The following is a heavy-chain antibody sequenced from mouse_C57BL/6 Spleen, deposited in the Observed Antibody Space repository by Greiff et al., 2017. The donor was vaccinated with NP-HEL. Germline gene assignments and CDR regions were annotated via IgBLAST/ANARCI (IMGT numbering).Heavy chain of an antibody. CDR3: ARGYGSSSYYFDY. V-gene: IGHV5-4*03. CDR2: ISDGGSYT. Sequence: EVKVEESGGGLVKPGGSLKLSCAASGFTFSSYAMSWVRQTPEKRLEWVATISDGGSYTYYPDNVKGRFTISRDNAKNNLYLQMSHLKSEDTAMYYCARGYGSSSYYFDYWGQGTTLTVSS. CDR1: GFTFSSYA. J-gene: IGHJ2*01. D-gene: IGHD1-1*01.